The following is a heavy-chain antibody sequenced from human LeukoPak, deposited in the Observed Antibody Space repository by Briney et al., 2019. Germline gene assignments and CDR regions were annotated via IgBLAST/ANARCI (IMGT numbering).Heavy chain of an antibody. CDR3: ASATKIDY. CDR1: EFSVGSNY. D-gene: IGHD5-12*01. J-gene: IGHJ4*02. V-gene: IGHV3-21*01. Sequence: GGSLRLSCAASEFSVGSNYMTWVRQAPGKGLEWVSSISSGSTYMYYADSVKGRFTISRDNAKNSLYLQMNSLRAEDTAVYYCASATKIDYWGQGALVTVSS. CDR2: ISSGSTYM.